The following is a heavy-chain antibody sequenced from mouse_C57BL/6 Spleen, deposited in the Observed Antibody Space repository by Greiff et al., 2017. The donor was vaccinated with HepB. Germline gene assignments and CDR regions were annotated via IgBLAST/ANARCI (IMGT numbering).Heavy chain of an antibody. V-gene: IGHV1-53*01. D-gene: IGHD2-4*01. CDR1: GYTFTSYW. Sequence: VQLQQSGTELVKPGASVKLSCKASGYTFTSYWMHWVKQRPGQGLEWIGNINPSNGGTNYNEKFKSKATLTVDKSSSTAYMQLSSLTSEDSAVYYCARESYEYDGVPFDYWGQGTTLTVSS. J-gene: IGHJ2*01. CDR3: ARESYEYDGVPFDY. CDR2: INPSNGGT.